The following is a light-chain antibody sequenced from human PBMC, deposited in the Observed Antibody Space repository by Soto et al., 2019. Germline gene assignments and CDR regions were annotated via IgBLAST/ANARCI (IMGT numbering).Light chain of an antibody. CDR2: RNH. Sequence: QSVLTQSPSASATPGQRVTISCSGGRSNIGTYPVHWYQQLPGTAPTLLIFRNHQRPSGVPDRFSGSKSGTSASLAISGPQSEDEADYYCAAWDDSMRAVVFGGGTKLTVL. V-gene: IGLV1-44*01. CDR1: RSNIGTYP. J-gene: IGLJ2*01. CDR3: AAWDDSMRAVV.